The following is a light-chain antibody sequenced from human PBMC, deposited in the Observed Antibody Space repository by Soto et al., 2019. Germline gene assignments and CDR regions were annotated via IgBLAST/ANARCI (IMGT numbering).Light chain of an antibody. V-gene: IGKV1-5*01. CDR1: QIISSW. J-gene: IGKJ1*01. CDR3: QQYRT. Sequence: DIQMTQSPSTLSASVGDRVTITCRASQIISSWLAWYQQKPGKAPKLLIYDASNLETGVPSRFSGSGSGTEFTLTISSLQPEDSATYYCQQYRTFGQGTKVDIK. CDR2: DAS.